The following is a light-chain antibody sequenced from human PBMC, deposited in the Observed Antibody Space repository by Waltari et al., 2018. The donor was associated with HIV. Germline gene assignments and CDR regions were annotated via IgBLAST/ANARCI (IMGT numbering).Light chain of an antibody. CDR1: HSIGSY. J-gene: IGKJ2*01. Sequence: DIQLTQSPSSLSAALGGSVTITCRASHSIGSYLNWYQQKLGKAPKLLIYGASTLQGAVTSRFSGSGSGTDFTLTISSLQPEDFAAYYCQQTYGSPYTFGQGSRLELK. V-gene: IGKV1-39*01. CDR2: GAS. CDR3: QQTYGSPYT.